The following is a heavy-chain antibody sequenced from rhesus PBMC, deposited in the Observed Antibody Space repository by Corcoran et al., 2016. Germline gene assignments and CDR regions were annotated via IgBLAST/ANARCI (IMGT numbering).Heavy chain of an antibody. CDR2: IYWDDDK. J-gene: IGHJ4*01. CDR3: ARTHIVVVVSATGHFDY. Sequence: QVTLKESGPALVKPTQTLTLTCTFSGFSISTSGMGLGWIRQPPGTAPDWLALIYWDDDKYYSTSLKSRLTISKDTSKNQVVLTMTNMDPVDTATYYCARTHIVVVVSATGHFDYWGQGVLVTVSS. V-gene: IGHV2-174*01. CDR1: GFSISTSGMG. D-gene: IGHD2-39*02.